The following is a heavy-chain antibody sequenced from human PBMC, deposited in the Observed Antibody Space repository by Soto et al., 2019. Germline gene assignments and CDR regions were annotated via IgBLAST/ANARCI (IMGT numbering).Heavy chain of an antibody. J-gene: IGHJ3*02. CDR3: ATVTGNAFAI. CDR1: GGSISSGGYY. CDR2: IFYSGDT. V-gene: IGHV4-30-4*01. Sequence: KPSETLSLTCAVSGGSISSGGYYWSWIRQPPGKGLEWIGYIFYSGDTYYSPSLQSRVSILVDTSKNQFSLKLSSVTAADTAVYYCATVTGNAFAIWGQGTMVTVSS. D-gene: IGHD1-20*01.